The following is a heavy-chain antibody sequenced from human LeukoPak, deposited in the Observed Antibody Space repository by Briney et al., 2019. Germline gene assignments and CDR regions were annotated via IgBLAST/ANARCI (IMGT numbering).Heavy chain of an antibody. CDR2: IKQDGSEK. D-gene: IGHD3-10*01. CDR3: AKDIGSYYDY. CDR1: GFTFNRYW. Sequence: GGSLRLSCAASGFTFNRYWMSWVRQAPGKGLEWVANIKQDGSEKYYVDSVKGRFTISRDNANNSLYLQMNSLRDEDTAVYYCAKDIGSYYDYWGQGILVTVSS. J-gene: IGHJ4*02. V-gene: IGHV3-7*01.